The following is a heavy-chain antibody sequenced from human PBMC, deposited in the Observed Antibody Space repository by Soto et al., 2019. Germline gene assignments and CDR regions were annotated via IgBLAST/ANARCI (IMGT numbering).Heavy chain of an antibody. Sequence: EVQLVEPGGGLVQPGGSLRISCAASGLTVSTNYMSWVRQAPGKGLEWVSIIYYGGTTYYADSVKGRFTISRDDSKNTLYLQMHSLSAEDTAVYSCARDYDTSRGDWAYYGIDVWGQGTTVTVSS. CDR2: IYYGGTT. D-gene: IGHD3-9*01. CDR3: ARDYDTSRGDWAYYGIDV. CDR1: GLTVSTNY. V-gene: IGHV3-66*01. J-gene: IGHJ6*02.